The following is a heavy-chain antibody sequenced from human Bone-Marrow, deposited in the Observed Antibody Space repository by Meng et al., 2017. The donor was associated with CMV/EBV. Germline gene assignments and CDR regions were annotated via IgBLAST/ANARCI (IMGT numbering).Heavy chain of an antibody. J-gene: IGHJ4*02. Sequence: SETLSLTCTVSGGSISSSSYYWGWIRQPPGKGLEWIGSIYSSGSTYYNPSLKSRVTISVDTSKNQFSLKLSSVTAADTAVYYCAKYSGSYYAYYFDYWGQGTLVTVSS. CDR3: AKYSGSYYAYYFDY. CDR1: GGSISSSSYY. V-gene: IGHV4-39*07. CDR2: IYSSGST. D-gene: IGHD1-26*01.